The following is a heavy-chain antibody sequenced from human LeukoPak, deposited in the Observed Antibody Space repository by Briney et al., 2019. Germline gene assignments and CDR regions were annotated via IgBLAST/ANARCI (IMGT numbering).Heavy chain of an antibody. CDR2: VSVSGDIT. V-gene: IGHV3-23*01. CDR1: GFTFRTYA. D-gene: IGHD6-13*01. CDR3: AKVVAAAGQFDY. Sequence: PGVSLRLSCAASGFTFRTYAMSWVRQAPGKGLEWGSHVSVSGDITYCADSVKGRFTISRDNSKNTLDLQMNSLRVEDTALYSCAKVVAAAGQFDYWGQGTLVTVSS. J-gene: IGHJ4*02.